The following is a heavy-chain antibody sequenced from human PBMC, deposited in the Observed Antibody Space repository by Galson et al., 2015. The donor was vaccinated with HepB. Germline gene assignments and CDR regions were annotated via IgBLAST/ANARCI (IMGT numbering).Heavy chain of an antibody. J-gene: IGHJ4*02. V-gene: IGHV3-23*01. D-gene: IGHD6-19*01. Sequence: SLRLSCAASGFTFSSYAMSWVRQAPGKGLEWVPAISGSGGSTYYADSVKGRFTISRDNSKNTLYLQMNSLRAEDTAVYYCAKTSSGWRPIDYWGQGTLVTVSS. CDR3: AKTSSGWRPIDY. CDR2: ISGSGGST. CDR1: GFTFSSYA.